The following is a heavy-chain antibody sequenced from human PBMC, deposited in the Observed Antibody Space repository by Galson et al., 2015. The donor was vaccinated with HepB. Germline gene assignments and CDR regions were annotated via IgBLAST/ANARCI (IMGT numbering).Heavy chain of an antibody. Sequence: SVKVSCKASGYTFTSYGISWVRQAPGQGLEWTAWISAYNGNTNYAQKFQDRVTMTTDTSTSTAYMELRSLRSEDTAVYYCARDAPTTVTTGDLDYWGQGTLVTVSS. J-gene: IGHJ4*02. V-gene: IGHV1-18*04. D-gene: IGHD4-17*01. CDR2: ISAYNGNT. CDR1: GYTFTSYG. CDR3: ARDAPTTVTTGDLDY.